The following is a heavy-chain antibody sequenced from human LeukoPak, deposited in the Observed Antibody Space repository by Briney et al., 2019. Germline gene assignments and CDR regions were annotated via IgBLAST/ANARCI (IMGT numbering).Heavy chain of an antibody. Sequence: GGSLRLSCAASGFTFSSYSMNWVRQAPGKGLEWVSYISSSSSTIYYADSVKGRFTISRDNAKNSLYLQMNGLRAEDTAVYYCAREAGGWVLLDYFDYWGQGTLVTVSS. J-gene: IGHJ4*02. CDR1: GFTFSSYS. D-gene: IGHD2-21*02. V-gene: IGHV3-48*01. CDR2: ISSSSSTI. CDR3: AREAGGWVLLDYFDY.